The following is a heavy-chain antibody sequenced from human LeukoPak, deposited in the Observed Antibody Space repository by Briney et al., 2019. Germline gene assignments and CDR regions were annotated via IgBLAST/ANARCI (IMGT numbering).Heavy chain of an antibody. CDR1: GFTFSSYS. Sequence: GGSLRLSCAASGFTFSSYSMSWVRQAPGKGLEWVSAISGSGGSTYYADSVKGRFTISRDNSKNTLYLQMNSLRAEDTAVYYCANLWELLRGMGYWGQGTLVTVSS. J-gene: IGHJ4*02. CDR2: ISGSGGST. V-gene: IGHV3-23*01. D-gene: IGHD1-26*01. CDR3: ANLWELLRGMGY.